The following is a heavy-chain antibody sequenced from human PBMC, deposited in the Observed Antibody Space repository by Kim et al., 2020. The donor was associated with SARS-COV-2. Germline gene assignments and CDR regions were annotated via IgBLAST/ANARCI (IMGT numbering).Heavy chain of an antibody. CDR1: GFTFSSYG. Sequence: GGSLRLSCAASGFTFSSYGMHWVRQAPGKGLEWVAVISYDGSNKYYADSVKGRFTISRDNSKNTLYLQMNSLRAEDTAVYYCARGYYDILTGYSLPFDY. V-gene: IGHV3-33*05. J-gene: IGHJ4*01. D-gene: IGHD3-9*01. CDR3: ARGYYDILTGYSLPFDY. CDR2: ISYDGSNK.